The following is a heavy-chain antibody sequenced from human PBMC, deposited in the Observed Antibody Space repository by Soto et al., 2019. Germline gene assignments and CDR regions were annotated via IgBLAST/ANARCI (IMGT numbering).Heavy chain of an antibody. Sequence: GESLKISCKGSGYSFTTYWLAWVRQMPGKGLEYMGIIYPGDSDARYSPSFQGQVTISADKSISTAYLQWTSLKASDTAIYYCARSRVSTPRLEDLFDVGGKGTMVTV. V-gene: IGHV5-51*01. CDR2: IYPGDSDA. CDR1: GYSFTTYW. D-gene: IGHD5-12*01. J-gene: IGHJ3*01. CDR3: ARSRVSTPRLEDLFDV.